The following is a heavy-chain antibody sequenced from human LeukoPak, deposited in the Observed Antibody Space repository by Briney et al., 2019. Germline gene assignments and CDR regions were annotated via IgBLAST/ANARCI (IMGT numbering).Heavy chain of an antibody. J-gene: IGHJ1*01. V-gene: IGHV3-30*18. Sequence: SLRLSCAASGFTFSSYGMHWVRQAPGKGLEWVAVISYDGSNKYYADSVKGRFTISRDNSKNTLYLQMNSLRAEDTAVYYCAKDIVGIAAAGPFQHWGQGTLVTVSS. CDR2: ISYDGSNK. CDR3: AKDIVGIAAAGPFQH. CDR1: GFTFSSYG. D-gene: IGHD6-13*01.